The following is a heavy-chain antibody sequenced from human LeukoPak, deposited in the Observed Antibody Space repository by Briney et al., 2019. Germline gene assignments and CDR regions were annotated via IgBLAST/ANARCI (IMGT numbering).Heavy chain of an antibody. V-gene: IGHV3-21*01. J-gene: IGHJ4*02. CDR3: ARGTVTTHFDY. CDR1: GFTFSSYG. CDR2: ISSSSSYI. Sequence: PGGSLRLSCAASGFTFSSYGIHWDRQAPGKGLEWVSSISSSSSYIYYADSVKGRFTISRDNAKNSLYLQMNSLRAEDTAVYYCARGTVTTHFDYWGQGTQVTVSS. D-gene: IGHD4-17*01.